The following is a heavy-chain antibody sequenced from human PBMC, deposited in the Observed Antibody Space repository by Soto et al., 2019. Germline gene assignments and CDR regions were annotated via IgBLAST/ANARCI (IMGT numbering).Heavy chain of an antibody. D-gene: IGHD2-21*02. J-gene: IGHJ4*02. V-gene: IGHV3-23*01. Sequence: GGSLRLSCAASGITFSTYAMSWVRQAPGKGLEWVSGITGSGLTIEHSASVKGRFTISRDNSRNTVYLQMNSLRAEDTAIYYCAKDDVSGDGLWLVSDWGQGTPVTVSS. CDR3: AKDDVSGDGLWLVSD. CDR1: GITFSTYA. CDR2: ITGSGLTI.